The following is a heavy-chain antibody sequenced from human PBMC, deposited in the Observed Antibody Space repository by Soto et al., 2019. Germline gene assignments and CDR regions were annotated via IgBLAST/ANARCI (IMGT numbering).Heavy chain of an antibody. CDR3: ARDPQNYVPRY. D-gene: IGHD1-7*01. CDR2: ISYDGSNK. CDR1: GFTFSSYA. J-gene: IGHJ4*02. V-gene: IGHV3-30-3*01. Sequence: PGGSLRLSCAASGFTFSSYAMHWVRQAPGKGLEWVAVISYDGSNKYYADSVKGRFTISRDNSKNTLYLQMNSLRAEDTAVYYCARDPQNYVPRYWGQGTLVTVSS.